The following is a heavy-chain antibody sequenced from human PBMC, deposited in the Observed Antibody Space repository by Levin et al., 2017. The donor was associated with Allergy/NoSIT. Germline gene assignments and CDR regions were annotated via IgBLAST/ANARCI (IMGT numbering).Heavy chain of an antibody. CDR3: ARGARYYYDSSGVTGRYFDY. V-gene: IGHV4-34*01. Sequence: SETLSLTCAVYGGSFSGYYWSWIRQPPGKGLEWIGEINHSGSTNYNPSLKSRVTISVDTSKNQFSLKLSSVTAADTAVYYCARGARYYYDSSGVTGRYFDYWGQGTLVTVSS. CDR2: INHSGST. J-gene: IGHJ4*02. CDR1: GGSFSGYY. D-gene: IGHD3-22*01.